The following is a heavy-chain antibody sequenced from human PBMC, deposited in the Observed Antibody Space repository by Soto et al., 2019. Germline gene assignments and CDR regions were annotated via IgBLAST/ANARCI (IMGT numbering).Heavy chain of an antibody. CDR2: INHSGST. CDR1: GGSFSGYY. V-gene: IGHV4-34*01. CDR3: ARVEAIDY. D-gene: IGHD3-3*01. Sequence: SETLSLTCAVYGGSFSGYYWSWIRQPPGKGLEWIGEINHSGSTNYNPSLKSRVTISVDTSKNQFSLKLSSVTAADTAVYYCARVEAIDYWGQGTLVTVSS. J-gene: IGHJ4*02.